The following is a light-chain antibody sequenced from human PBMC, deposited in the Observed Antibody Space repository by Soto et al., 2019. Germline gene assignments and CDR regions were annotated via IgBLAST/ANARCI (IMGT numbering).Light chain of an antibody. CDR2: EVT. CDR1: SSDVGANHY. CDR3: STFGGTKV. V-gene: IGLV2-8*01. J-gene: IGLJ2*01. Sequence: QSVPTQPPSASGSPGQSVPISCTGSSSDVGANHYVSWYQQHPGKAPKLIIYEVTKRPSGVPDRFSGSKSGNTASLTVSGLQAEDEADYYCSTFGGTKVFGGGTKLTVL.